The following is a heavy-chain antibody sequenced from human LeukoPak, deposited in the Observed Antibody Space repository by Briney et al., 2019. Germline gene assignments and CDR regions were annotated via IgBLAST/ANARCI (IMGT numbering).Heavy chain of an antibody. J-gene: IGHJ6*03. CDR1: GYTFTGYY. V-gene: IGHV1-2*02. Sequence: GASVKVSCKASGYTFTGYYMHWVRQAPGQGLEWVGWINPNNGGTNYAQKFQGRVTMTRDTSISTAYMELSRLRSDDTAVYYCTSDTIFGVVTTRDYYYYYMDVWGKGTTVTVSS. CDR3: TSDTIFGVVTTRDYYYYYMDV. CDR2: INPNNGGT. D-gene: IGHD3-3*01.